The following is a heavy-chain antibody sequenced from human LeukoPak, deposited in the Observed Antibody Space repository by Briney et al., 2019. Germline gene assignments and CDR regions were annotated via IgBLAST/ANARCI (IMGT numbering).Heavy chain of an antibody. V-gene: IGHV3-21*01. Sequence: GGSLRLSCAASGFTFSAYNMNWVRRTPGKGLERVSSITTSSSYMFYADYVKGRFTISRDNSKNTLYLQMNSLRAEDTAVYYCARDWQWLVKSGNIDYWGQGTLVTVSS. CDR2: ITTSSSYM. D-gene: IGHD6-19*01. CDR3: ARDWQWLVKSGNIDY. J-gene: IGHJ4*02. CDR1: GFTFSAYN.